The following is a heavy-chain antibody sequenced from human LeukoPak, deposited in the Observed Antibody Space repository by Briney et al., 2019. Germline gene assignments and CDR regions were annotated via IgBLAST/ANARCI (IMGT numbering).Heavy chain of an antibody. CDR1: GIIFTNAW. D-gene: IGHD2-2*01. CDR2: VKRRTDSGTT. CDR3: AREGPPSVVTMTFEF. Sequence: PGGSLRLSCAASGIIFTNAWMSWVRQAPGKGLEWVGRVKRRTDSGTTDYAAPVKGRFTISRDDSKRTLYLQMNSLKTEDTAVYYCAREGPPSVVTMTFEFWGQGTLVTVSS. V-gene: IGHV3-15*01. J-gene: IGHJ4*02.